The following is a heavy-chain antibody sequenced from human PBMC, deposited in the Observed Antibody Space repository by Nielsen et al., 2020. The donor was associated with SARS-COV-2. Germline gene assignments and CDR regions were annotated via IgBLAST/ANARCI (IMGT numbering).Heavy chain of an antibody. Sequence: GALRLSCTVSGGSVSSGSYYWSWIRQPPGKGLEWIGEINHSGSTNYNPSLKSRVTISVDTSKNQFSLKLSSVTAADTAVYYCARGPQKDIVVVVAATEDYYYGMDVWGQGTTVTVSS. D-gene: IGHD2-15*01. CDR1: GGSVSSGSYY. CDR3: ARGPQKDIVVVVAATEDYYYGMDV. CDR2: INHSGST. V-gene: IGHV4-39*07. J-gene: IGHJ6*02.